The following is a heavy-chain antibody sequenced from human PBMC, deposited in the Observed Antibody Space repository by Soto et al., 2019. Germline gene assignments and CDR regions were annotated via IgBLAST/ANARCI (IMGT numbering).Heavy chain of an antibody. V-gene: IGHV3-49*03. CDR1: GFTFGDYA. J-gene: IGHJ3*02. CDR3: TSEYCSGGSCYLDAFDI. D-gene: IGHD2-15*01. CDR2: IRSKAYGGTT. Sequence: GGSLRLSCTASGFTFGDYAMSWFRQAPGKGLEWVGFIRSKAYGGTTEYAASVKGRFTISRDDSKSIAYLQMNSLKTEDTAVYYCTSEYCSGGSCYLDAFDIWGQGTMVTVSS.